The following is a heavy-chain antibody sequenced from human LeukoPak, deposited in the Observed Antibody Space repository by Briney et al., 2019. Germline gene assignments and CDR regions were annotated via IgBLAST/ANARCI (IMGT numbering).Heavy chain of an antibody. D-gene: IGHD3-9*01. CDR1: GFTFSSYG. CDR3: AKDKYYDILTGYLDY. CDR2: ISYDGSNK. Sequence: GGSLRLSCAASGFTFSSYGMHWVRQAPGKGLEWVAVISYDGSNKYYADSVKGRFTISRDNSKNTLYLQMNSLRAEDTAVYYCAKDKYYDILTGYLDYWGQGTLVTVSS. J-gene: IGHJ4*02. V-gene: IGHV3-30*18.